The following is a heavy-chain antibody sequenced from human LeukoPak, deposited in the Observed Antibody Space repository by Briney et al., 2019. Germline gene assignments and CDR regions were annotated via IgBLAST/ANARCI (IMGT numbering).Heavy chain of an antibody. CDR1: GGSISSGSYY. CDR2: MYTSGTT. Sequence: SETLPLTCTVSGGSISSGSYYWSWIRQPAGKGLEWIGRMYTSGTTNYNPSLKSRITISVDTSKNQFSLKLTSVTAADTAVYYCARGASSSSAIGYYYYYMDVWGNGTTVTVSS. V-gene: IGHV4-61*02. J-gene: IGHJ6*03. D-gene: IGHD6-6*01. CDR3: ARGASSSSAIGYYYYYMDV.